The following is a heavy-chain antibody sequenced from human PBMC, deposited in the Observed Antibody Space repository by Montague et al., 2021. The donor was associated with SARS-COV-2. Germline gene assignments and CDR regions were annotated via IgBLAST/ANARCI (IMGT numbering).Heavy chain of an antibody. D-gene: IGHD2-2*01. Sequence: SETLSLTCAVSGGSFSGYYWSWIRQPPGKGLEWIGEISHSGSTNYNPSLKSRVTISIDTSKNQFSLKLSSVTAADTAVYYCARFAYRLLVIASHYGMDVWGQGTMVTVSS. V-gene: IGHV4-34*01. J-gene: IGHJ6*02. CDR1: GGSFSGYY. CDR2: ISHSGST. CDR3: ARFAYRLLVIASHYGMDV.